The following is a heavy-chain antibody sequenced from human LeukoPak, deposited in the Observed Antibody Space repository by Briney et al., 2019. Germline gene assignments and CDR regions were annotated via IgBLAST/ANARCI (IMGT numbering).Heavy chain of an antibody. D-gene: IGHD2-8*02. V-gene: IGHV4-61*02. CDR2: IYTSGST. CDR1: GGSISSGSYY. J-gene: IGHJ4*02. Sequence: SQTLSLTCTVSGGSISSGSYYWSWIRQPAGKGLEWIGRIYTSGSTNYNPSLKSRVTISVDTSKNQFSLKLSSVTAADTAVYYCARDTAGYWIDYWGQGTLVTVSS. CDR3: ARDTAGYWIDY.